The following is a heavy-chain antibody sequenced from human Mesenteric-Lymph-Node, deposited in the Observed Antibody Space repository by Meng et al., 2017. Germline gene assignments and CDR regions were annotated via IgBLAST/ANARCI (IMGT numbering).Heavy chain of an antibody. Sequence: ASVKVSCKASGYTFTSYGISWVRQAPGQGLEWMGWISAYNGNTNYAQKLQGRVTMTTDTSTSTAYMELSSLRSEDTAVYYCAVDLIAVADYYFDYWGQGTLVTVSS. CDR2: ISAYNGNT. D-gene: IGHD6-19*01. J-gene: IGHJ4*02. CDR1: GYTFTSYG. V-gene: IGHV1-18*01. CDR3: AVDLIAVADYYFDY.